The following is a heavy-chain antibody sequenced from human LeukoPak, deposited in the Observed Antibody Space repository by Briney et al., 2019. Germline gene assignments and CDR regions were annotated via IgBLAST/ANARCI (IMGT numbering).Heavy chain of an antibody. CDR3: AKAHRQVAAAGYLRFPRFPEY. V-gene: IGHV3-23*01. D-gene: IGHD6-13*01. CDR2: ISGSGGST. CDR1: GFTFSSYA. Sequence: PGGSLRLSCAASGFTFSSYAMSWVRQAPGKGLEWVSAISGSGGSTYYADSVKGRFTISRDNSKNTLYLQMNSLRAEDTAVYYCAKAHRQVAAAGYLRFPRFPEYWGQGTLVTVSS. J-gene: IGHJ4*02.